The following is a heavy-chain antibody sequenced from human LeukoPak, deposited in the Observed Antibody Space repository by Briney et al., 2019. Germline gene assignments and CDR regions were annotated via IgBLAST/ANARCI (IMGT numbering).Heavy chain of an antibody. J-gene: IGHJ6*03. V-gene: IGHV3-11*01. Sequence: GGSLRLSCAAPGFTFSDYYMSWIRQAPGKGLEWVSYISSSGSTIYYADSVKGRFTISRDNAKNSLYLQMNSLRAEDTAVYYCARSEAYYYMDVWGKGTTVTVSS. CDR1: GFTFSDYY. CDR2: ISSSGSTI. CDR3: ARSEAYYYMDV.